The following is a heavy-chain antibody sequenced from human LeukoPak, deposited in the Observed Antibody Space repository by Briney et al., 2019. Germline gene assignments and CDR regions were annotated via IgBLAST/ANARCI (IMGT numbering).Heavy chain of an antibody. V-gene: IGHV3-30*18. CDR1: GFTFSSYG. CDR2: ISYDGSNK. CDR3: AKDSGKYSSSWDIQGWFDP. J-gene: IGHJ5*02. Sequence: GGSLRLSCAASGFTFSSYGMHWVRQAPGKGLEWVAVISYDGSNKYYEDSVKGRFTISRDNSKNTLYLQMNSLRAEDTAVYYCAKDSGKYSSSWDIQGWFDPWGQGTLVTVS. D-gene: IGHD6-13*01.